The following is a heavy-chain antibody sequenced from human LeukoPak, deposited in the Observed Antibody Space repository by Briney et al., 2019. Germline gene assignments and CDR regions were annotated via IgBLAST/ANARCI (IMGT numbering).Heavy chain of an antibody. CDR1: GGSISSYY. J-gene: IGHJ4*02. V-gene: IGHV4-59*12. Sequence: SETLSLTCTVSGGSISSYYWSWIRQPPGKGLEWIGYIYYSGSTNYNPSLKSRVTISEDTSKNQFSLKLSSVTAADTAVYYCARDSGYGKSFSFDYWGQGTLVTVSS. D-gene: IGHD5-12*01. CDR3: ARDSGYGKSFSFDY. CDR2: IYYSGST.